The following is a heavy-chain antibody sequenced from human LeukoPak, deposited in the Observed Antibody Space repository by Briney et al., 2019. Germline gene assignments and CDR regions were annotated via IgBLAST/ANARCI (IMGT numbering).Heavy chain of an antibody. CDR2: ISYDGSNK. D-gene: IGHD3-10*01. J-gene: IGHJ4*02. V-gene: IGHV3-30*04. CDR1: GFTFSSYA. CDR3: ASLMVRGVIKVGPYGY. Sequence: PGGSLRLSCAASGFTFSSYAMHWVRQAPGKGLEWVAVISYDGSNKYYADSVKGRFTISRDNSKNTLYLQMNSLRAEDTAVYYCASLMVRGVIKVGPYGYWGQGTLVTVSS.